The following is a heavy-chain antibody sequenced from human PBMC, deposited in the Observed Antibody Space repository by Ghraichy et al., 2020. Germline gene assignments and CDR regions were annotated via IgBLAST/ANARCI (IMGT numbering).Heavy chain of an antibody. CDR2: SGGST. Sequence: GGSLRLSCAASGFTFSIYAMSWVRQAPGKGLEWVSVSGGSTYYADSVKGRFTISRDKSKNTLYLQMNSLRAEDTAVYYCAKHLYNWNYGYFDYWGQGTLVTVSS. D-gene: IGHD1-7*01. CDR1: GFTFSIYA. CDR3: AKHLYNWNYGYFDY. J-gene: IGHJ4*02. V-gene: IGHV3-23*01.